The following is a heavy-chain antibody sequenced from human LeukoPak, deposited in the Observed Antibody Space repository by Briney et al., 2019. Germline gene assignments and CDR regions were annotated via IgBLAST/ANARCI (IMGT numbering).Heavy chain of an antibody. J-gene: IGHJ4*02. V-gene: IGHV4-34*01. CDR2: INHSGST. Sequence: TSSETLSLTCAVYGGSFSGYYWSWIRQPPGKGLEWIGEINHSGSTNYNPSLKSRVTISVDTSKNQFSLKLSSVTAADTAVYYCARGDYSNNYYDSSGYDYWGQGTLVTVSS. CDR3: ARGDYSNNYYDSSGYDY. CDR1: GGSFSGYY. D-gene: IGHD3-22*01.